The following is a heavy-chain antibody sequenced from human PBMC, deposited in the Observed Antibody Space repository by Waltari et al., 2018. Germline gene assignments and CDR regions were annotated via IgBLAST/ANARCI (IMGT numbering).Heavy chain of an antibody. CDR2: IYHSGST. CDR1: GYSISSGYY. D-gene: IGHD2-2*01. Sequence: QVQLQESGPGLVKPSETLSLTCAVSGYSISSGYYWGWVRPPPGKGLEWIGSIYHSGSTYYNPSLKSRVTISVDTSKNQFSLKLRSVTAADTAVYYCARGYCSSTSCYAVGGVPLDYWGQGTLVTVSS. CDR3: ARGYCSSTSCYAVGGVPLDY. V-gene: IGHV4-38-2*01. J-gene: IGHJ4*02.